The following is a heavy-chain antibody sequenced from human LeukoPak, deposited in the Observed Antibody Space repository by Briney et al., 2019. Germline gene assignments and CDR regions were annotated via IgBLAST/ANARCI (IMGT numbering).Heavy chain of an antibody. Sequence: GGSLRLSCEGSGYSFSSYWMHWVRQAPGKGLVWVSRINSDGSSTNYADSVKGRFTISRDNAKNTLYLQMNSLRAEDTAVYYCARGASPNAFDIWGQGTMVTVSS. J-gene: IGHJ3*02. CDR1: GYSFSSYW. CDR3: ARGASPNAFDI. V-gene: IGHV3-74*01. CDR2: INSDGSST.